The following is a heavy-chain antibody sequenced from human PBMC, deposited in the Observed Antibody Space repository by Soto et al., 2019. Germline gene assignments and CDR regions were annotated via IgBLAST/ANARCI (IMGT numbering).Heavy chain of an antibody. CDR3: AAWGYCSSTSCYTGFDY. Sequence: QVQLQESGPGLVKPSQTLSLTCTVSGGSISSGDYYWSWIRQPPGKGLEWIGYIYYSGGTYYNPSLKSRVTLSVDTSKNQFSLKLSSVTAADTAVYYCAAWGYCSSTSCYTGFDYWGQGTLVTVSS. D-gene: IGHD2-2*02. CDR2: IYYSGGT. J-gene: IGHJ4*02. CDR1: GGSISSGDYY. V-gene: IGHV4-30-4*01.